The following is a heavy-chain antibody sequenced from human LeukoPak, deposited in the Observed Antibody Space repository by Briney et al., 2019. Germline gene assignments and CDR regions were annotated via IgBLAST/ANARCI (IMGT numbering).Heavy chain of an antibody. CDR1: GFTFSSYW. J-gene: IGHJ5*02. V-gene: IGHV3-7*01. D-gene: IGHD5-24*01. CDR3: AQLNTNWLDP. Sequence: GGSLRLSCAASGFTFSSYWMSWVRQAPGKGLEWVANIKQDGSEKNYVDSMKGRFTISRDNAKNSLYLQMNSLRAEDTAVYYCAQLNTNWLDPWGQGTLVTVSS. CDR2: IKQDGSEK.